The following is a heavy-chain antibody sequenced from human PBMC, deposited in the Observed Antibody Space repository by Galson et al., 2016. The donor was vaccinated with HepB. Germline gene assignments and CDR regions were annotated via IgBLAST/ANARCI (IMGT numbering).Heavy chain of an antibody. J-gene: IGHJ6*02. CDR3: ASHRPYRSSSFKYYYYGMDV. CDR1: GYTFTSYG. D-gene: IGHD6-13*01. V-gene: IGHV1-18*01. CDR2: ISAHNGDT. Sequence: SVKVSCKASGYTFTSYGISWVRQAPGQGLEWMGWISAHNGDTDYAQKLQGRVTMTTDTSTRTAHMELRSLRSDDTAVYYCASHRPYRSSSFKYYYYGMDVWGQGTTVIVSS.